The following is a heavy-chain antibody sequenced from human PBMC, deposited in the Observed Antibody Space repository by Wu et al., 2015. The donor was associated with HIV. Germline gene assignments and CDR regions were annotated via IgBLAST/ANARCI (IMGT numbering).Heavy chain of an antibody. CDR2: IAGYNGNT. CDR1: GYTFTTYG. CDR3: GRGPHPDY. Sequence: QVQLVQSEAEVKKPGASVTISCKCSGYTFTTYGIFWVRQAPGQGLEWMGWIAGYNGNTNYAHKFQDRVTMTTDTSTNTVYLEVKSLTSDDTAIYYCGRGPHPDYWGQGTLVTVSS. V-gene: IGHV1-18*01. J-gene: IGHJ4*02.